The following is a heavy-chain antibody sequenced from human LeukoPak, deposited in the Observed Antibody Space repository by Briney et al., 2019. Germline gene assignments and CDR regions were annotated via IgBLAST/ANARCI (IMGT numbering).Heavy chain of an antibody. CDR3: ARDQAPFDY. J-gene: IGHJ4*02. CDR2: ISPSSSSI. V-gene: IGHV3-48*02. Sequence: PGGSLRLSCAASGFTFSDYSMNWVRQAPGKGLEWLSYISPSSSSIYYADSVTGRFTISRDNATHSLYLHMNSLTDEDTAVYYCARDQAPFDYWGQGTLVTVSS. CDR1: GFTFSDYS.